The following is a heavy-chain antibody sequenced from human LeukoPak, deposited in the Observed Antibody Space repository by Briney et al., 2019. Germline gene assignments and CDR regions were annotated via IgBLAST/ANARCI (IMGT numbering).Heavy chain of an antibody. V-gene: IGHV4-31*03. D-gene: IGHD3-10*01. CDR2: IYYSGST. CDR1: GGSISSGGYY. CDR3: ARVVRGVTMGWFDP. J-gene: IGHJ5*02. Sequence: PSQTLSLTCTVSGGSISSGGYYWSWIRQHPGKGLEWIGYIYYSGSTYYNPPLKSRVTISVDTSKNQFSLKLSSVTAADTAVYYCARVVRGVTMGWFDPWGQGTLVTVSS.